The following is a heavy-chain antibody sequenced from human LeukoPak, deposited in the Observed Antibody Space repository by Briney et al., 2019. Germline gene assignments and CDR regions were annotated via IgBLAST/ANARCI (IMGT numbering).Heavy chain of an antibody. D-gene: IGHD3-22*01. CDR1: GGSISSGDYY. CDR3: ARTRDYYDSSFDY. CDR2: IYYSGST. V-gene: IGHV4-30-4*01. J-gene: IGHJ4*03. Sequence: SQTLSLTCTVSGGSISSGDYYWSWIRQPPGKGLEWIGYIYYSGSTYYNPSLKSRVTISVDTSKNQFSLKLSSVTAADTAVYYCARTRDYYDSSFDYWGQGTMVTVSS.